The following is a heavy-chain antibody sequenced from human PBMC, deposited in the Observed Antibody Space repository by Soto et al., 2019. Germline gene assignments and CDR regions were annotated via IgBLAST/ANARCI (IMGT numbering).Heavy chain of an antibody. J-gene: IGHJ5*02. Sequence: GGSLRLSCAASGFTFSIYSMNWFRQAPGKGLEWVSYISSSSSAIYYADSVKGRFTISRDNAKNSLYLQMNSLRDEDTAVYYSAREGGNLNWFDPWGQGTLVTVSS. D-gene: IGHD1-26*01. CDR1: GFTFSIYS. V-gene: IGHV3-48*02. CDR2: ISSSSSAI. CDR3: AREGGNLNWFDP.